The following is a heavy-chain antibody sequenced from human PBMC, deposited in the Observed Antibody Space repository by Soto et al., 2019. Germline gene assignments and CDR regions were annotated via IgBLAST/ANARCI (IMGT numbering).Heavy chain of an antibody. D-gene: IGHD1-26*01. CDR2: FSYSVST. CDR3: ARDRNPDSGSYYSSFGY. V-gene: IGHV4-59*01. J-gene: IGHJ4*02. Sequence: PSETLSLTCTVSGGSISSYYWSWIRQPPGKGLEWIGYFSYSVSTNYNPSLKSRVTISVDTSKNQFSLRLSSVTAADTAMYYCARDRNPDSGSYYSSFGYWGQVTPVPVSS. CDR1: GGSISSYY.